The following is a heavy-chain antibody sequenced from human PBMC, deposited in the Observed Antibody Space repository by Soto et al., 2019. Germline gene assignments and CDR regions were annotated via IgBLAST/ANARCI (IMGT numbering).Heavy chain of an antibody. CDR3: AREKSGTTVVTTAPFDY. CDR2: VSAYNGDT. J-gene: IGHJ4*02. CDR1: GYTFTSYG. Sequence: ASVKVSCKASGYTFTSYGISLLRQAPGQGLEWMGWVSAYNGDTNYAQKFQGRDTMTRDTSTSTAYMELSSLRSDDTAVYYCAREKSGTTVVTTAPFDYWGQGTLVTSPQ. D-gene: IGHD4-17*01. V-gene: IGHV1-18*01.